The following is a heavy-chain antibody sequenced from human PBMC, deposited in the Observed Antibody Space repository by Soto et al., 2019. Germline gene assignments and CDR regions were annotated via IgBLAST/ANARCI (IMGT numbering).Heavy chain of an antibody. J-gene: IGHJ6*01. CDR3: ARSRVFGTKGMDV. Sequence: QGQLQESGPGLVKPSETLSLTCNISGASVTPFYWNWIRQTPGRGLEWIGYVYYSGNANYNPSLRSRVTMSVDTSKDQFSLKLSSVTAADTGVYFFARSRVFGTKGMDVWGQGTTVTVSS. CDR2: VYYSGNA. V-gene: IGHV4-59*02. D-gene: IGHD3-3*01. CDR1: GASVTPFY.